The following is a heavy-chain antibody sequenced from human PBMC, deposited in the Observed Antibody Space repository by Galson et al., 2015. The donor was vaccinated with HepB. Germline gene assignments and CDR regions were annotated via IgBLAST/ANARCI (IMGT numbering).Heavy chain of an antibody. CDR3: AKDWGSSGWRH. CDR1: GFTFSNYA. CDR2: ISGSGGST. Sequence: SLRLSCAASGFTFSNYAMSWVRQAPGKGLEWVSAISGSGGSTYHADSVKGRFTISRDNSKNTVNVQMNSLRADDTAVYYCAKDWGSSGWRHWGQGTLVTVSS. D-gene: IGHD6-19*01. V-gene: IGHV3-23*01. J-gene: IGHJ4*02.